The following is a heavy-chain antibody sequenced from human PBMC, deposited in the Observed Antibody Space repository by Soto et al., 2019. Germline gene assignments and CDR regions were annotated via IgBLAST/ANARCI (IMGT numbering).Heavy chain of an antibody. Sequence: TLSLPCAVSSGSISSSNWWSWVRQPPGKGLEWIGEIYHSGSTNYNPSLKSRVTISVDKSKNQFSLKLSSVTAADTAVYYCAREATTIAAFDYWGQGTLVTVSS. J-gene: IGHJ4*02. CDR1: SGSISSSNW. D-gene: IGHD6-6*01. CDR2: IYHSGST. CDR3: AREATTIAAFDY. V-gene: IGHV4-4*02.